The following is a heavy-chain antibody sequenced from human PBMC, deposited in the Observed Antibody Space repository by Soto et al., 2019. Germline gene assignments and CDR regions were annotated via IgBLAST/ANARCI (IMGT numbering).Heavy chain of an antibody. J-gene: IGHJ4*02. Sequence: VQLVESGGGLVQPGGSLRLSCAASGFTFSNYWMHWVRQAPGKGLVWLSRINTDGSDTFYADSVKGRFTISRDNPKKTLYLQMSSLRADVTAVYYCAKGRAVGTDWGQGTLVTVSS. D-gene: IGHD2-21*02. CDR2: INTDGSDT. CDR3: AKGRAVGTD. CDR1: GFTFSNYW. V-gene: IGHV3-74*01.